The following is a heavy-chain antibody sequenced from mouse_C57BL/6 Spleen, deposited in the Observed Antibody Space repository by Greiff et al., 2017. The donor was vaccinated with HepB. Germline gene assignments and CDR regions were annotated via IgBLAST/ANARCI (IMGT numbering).Heavy chain of an antibody. CDR1: GYSITSGYY. CDR3: ARDNSPGAGWFAY. J-gene: IGHJ3*01. CDR2: ISYDGSN. D-gene: IGHD1-3*01. Sequence: EVHLVESGPGLVKPSQSLSLTCSVTGYSITSGYYWNWIRQFPGNKLEWMGYISYDGSNNYNPSLKNRISITRDTSKNQFFLKLNSVTTEDTATYYCARDNSPGAGWFAYWGQGTLVTVSA. V-gene: IGHV3-6*01.